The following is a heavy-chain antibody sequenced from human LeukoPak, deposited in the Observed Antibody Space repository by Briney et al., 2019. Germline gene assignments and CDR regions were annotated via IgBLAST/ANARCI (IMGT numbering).Heavy chain of an antibody. CDR1: GVSFNDYY. V-gene: IGHV4-34*01. Sequence: SETLSLTCAVSGVSFNDYYWSWVRQTPGKGLEWIGEINHSGYTNNSPSLKSRVTLSIDTSRKQFSLNVRSVTVADTGIYYCTRMTTGHDYWGQGTLVTVSS. CDR2: INHSGYT. D-gene: IGHD4-17*01. CDR3: TRMTTGHDY. J-gene: IGHJ4*02.